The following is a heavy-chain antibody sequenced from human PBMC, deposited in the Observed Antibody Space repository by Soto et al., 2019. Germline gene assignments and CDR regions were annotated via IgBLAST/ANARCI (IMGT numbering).Heavy chain of an antibody. V-gene: IGHV4-4*02. CDR1: GGSISSSNW. J-gene: IGHJ4*02. CDR3: ARVVGGSYYFDY. D-gene: IGHD1-26*01. Sequence: PSETLSLTCAVSGGSISSSNWWSWVRQPPGKGLEWIGEIYHSGSTNYNPSLKSRVTISVDTSKNQFSLKLSSVTAADTAVYYCARVVGGSYYFDYWGQGTPVTVSS. CDR2: IYHSGST.